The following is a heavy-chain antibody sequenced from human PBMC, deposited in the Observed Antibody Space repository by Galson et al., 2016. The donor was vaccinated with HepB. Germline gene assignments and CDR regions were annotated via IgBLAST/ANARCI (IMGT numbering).Heavy chain of an antibody. J-gene: IGHJ5*01. D-gene: IGHD6-13*01. CDR3: ARLGYRSTWFDY. CDR1: GFTLNTYA. CDR2: VSGTGNNA. V-gene: IGHV3-23*01. Sequence: SLRLSCAASGFTLNTYAMSWVRQTPGKGLEWVATVSGTGNNAWYADSVKGRFTISRDNSKNTLSLQMSSLRADDTAAYFCARLGYRSTWFDYWGQGALVTVSS.